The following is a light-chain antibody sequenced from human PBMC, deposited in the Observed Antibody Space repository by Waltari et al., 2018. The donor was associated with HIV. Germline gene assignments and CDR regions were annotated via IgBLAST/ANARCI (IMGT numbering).Light chain of an antibody. CDR3: CAWDSSLNGWI. V-gene: IGLV10-54*01. J-gene: IGLJ3*02. Sequence: QAGLTQPPSMSTGLGQTATLTCPGASNKAGYQGVAWVQHRRGPPTKLLSHRNNNRPSGISDRFSAFRSGDTGFLTISGLQSQDEADYFCCAWDSSLNGWIFGGGTHLT. CDR1: SNKAGYQG. CDR2: RNN.